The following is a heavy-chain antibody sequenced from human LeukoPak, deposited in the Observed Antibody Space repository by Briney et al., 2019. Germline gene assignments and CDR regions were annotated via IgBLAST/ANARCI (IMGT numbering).Heavy chain of an antibody. D-gene: IGHD1-14*01. CDR1: GFTFSSFA. CDR3: AKYRTTSVPPRNFDY. J-gene: IGHJ4*02. V-gene: IGHV3-23*01. CDR2: IGHDGAVI. Sequence: GGSLRLSCAASGFTFSSFAMIWVRQAPGKGLQWVSVIGHDGAVIQYADSVKGRFTISRDNSKKMLYLQMNSLTYDDTAIYYCAKYRTTSVPPRNFDYWGQGTLVTVSS.